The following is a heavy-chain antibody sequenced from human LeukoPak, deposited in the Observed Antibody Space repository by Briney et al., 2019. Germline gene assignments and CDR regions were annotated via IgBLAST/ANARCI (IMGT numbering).Heavy chain of an antibody. Sequence: PSQTLSLTCAVSGGSISSGGYSWSWIRQPPGKGLEWIGYIYHSGSTYYNPSLKSRVTISVDTSKNQFSLKLSSVTAADTAVYYCHLTNYYGSGNGKFKDDYWGQGTLVTVSS. CDR1: GGSISSGGYS. D-gene: IGHD3-10*01. J-gene: IGHJ4*02. V-gene: IGHV4-30-2*01. CDR3: HLTNYYGSGNGKFKDDY. CDR2: IYHSGST.